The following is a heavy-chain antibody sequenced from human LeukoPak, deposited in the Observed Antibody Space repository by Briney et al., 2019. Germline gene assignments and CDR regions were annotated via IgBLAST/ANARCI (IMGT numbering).Heavy chain of an antibody. Sequence: GEALQISFKGSGCSFTSYWIGWVRRMPGKGVGWMGIIYPGDSDTRYSPSFQGQVTISADKSISTAYLQWSSLKASDTAMYYCARARGYCSGGSCLAFRYWGQGTLVTVSS. D-gene: IGHD2-15*01. CDR1: GCSFTSYW. CDR2: IYPGDSDT. CDR3: ARARGYCSGGSCLAFRY. J-gene: IGHJ4*02. V-gene: IGHV5-51*01.